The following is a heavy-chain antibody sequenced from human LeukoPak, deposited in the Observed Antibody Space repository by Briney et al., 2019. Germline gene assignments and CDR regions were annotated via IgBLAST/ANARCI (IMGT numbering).Heavy chain of an antibody. Sequence: PSETLSLTCTVSGGSISSSSCYWGWIRQPPGKGLEWIGSIYYSGSTYYNPSLKSRVTISVDTSKNQFSLKLSSVTAADTAVYYCARVSSDYLYYYYYYMDVWGKGTTVTVSS. V-gene: IGHV4-39*07. J-gene: IGHJ6*03. CDR1: GGSISSSSCY. CDR2: IYYSGST. CDR3: ARVSSDYLYYYYYYMDV. D-gene: IGHD6-19*01.